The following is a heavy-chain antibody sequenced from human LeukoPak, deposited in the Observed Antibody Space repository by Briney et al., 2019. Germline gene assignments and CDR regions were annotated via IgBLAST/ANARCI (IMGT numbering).Heavy chain of an antibody. CDR1: GLTFPDFG. CDR3: AKEGTASKPSDLDY. J-gene: IGHJ4*02. V-gene: IGHV3-30*02. D-gene: IGHD1/OR15-1a*01. Sequence: GGPLNFSCAAPGLTFPDFGLHWVRQVQGRGLEGVPFIRYDGNDKYYADSVKGRFTISRDNSKNTLSLQMNSLKPDDTAMYYCAKEGTASKPSDLDYWGQGTLVTVFS. CDR2: IRYDGNDK.